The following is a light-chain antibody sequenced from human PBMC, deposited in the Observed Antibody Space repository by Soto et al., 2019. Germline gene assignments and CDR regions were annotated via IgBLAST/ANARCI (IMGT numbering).Light chain of an antibody. J-gene: IGKJ4*01. Sequence: EIVLAQSPCTLSLSPGERATLSCRASQSVSSSYLAWYQQKPGQAPRLLIYGASSRATGIPDRFSGSGSGTDFTLTISRLEPEDFAVYYCQQYGSWPLTFGGGTKVDIK. CDR3: QQYGSWPLT. CDR1: QSVSSSY. V-gene: IGKV3-20*01. CDR2: GAS.